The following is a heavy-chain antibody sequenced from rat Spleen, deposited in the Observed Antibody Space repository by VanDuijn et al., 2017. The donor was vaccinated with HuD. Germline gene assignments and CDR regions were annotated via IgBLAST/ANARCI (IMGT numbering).Heavy chain of an antibody. Sequence: EVQLVESDGGLVQPGRSLKLSCAASGFTFSDYYMAWVRQAPTKGLEWVATISYDGSSTYYRDSVKGRFTISRDNAKSTLYLQMDSLRSEDTATYYCARHQGAFAYWGQGTLVTVSS. CDR3: ARHQGAFAY. V-gene: IGHV5-29*01. D-gene: IGHD5-1*01. J-gene: IGHJ3*01. CDR1: GFTFSDYY. CDR2: ISYDGSST.